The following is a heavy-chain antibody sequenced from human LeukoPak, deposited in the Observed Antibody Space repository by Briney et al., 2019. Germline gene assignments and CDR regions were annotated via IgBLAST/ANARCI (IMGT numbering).Heavy chain of an antibody. CDR3: AREGGGGISGFDY. V-gene: IGHV4-59*01. CDR2: IYYSGST. D-gene: IGHD3-16*01. CDR1: GGSISSYY. Sequence: SSETLSLTCTVSGGSISSYYWSWIRQPPGKGLEWIGYIYYSGSTNYNPSLKSRVTISVDTSKNQISLKLSSVTAADTAVYYCAREGGGGISGFDYWGQGTLVTVSS. J-gene: IGHJ4*02.